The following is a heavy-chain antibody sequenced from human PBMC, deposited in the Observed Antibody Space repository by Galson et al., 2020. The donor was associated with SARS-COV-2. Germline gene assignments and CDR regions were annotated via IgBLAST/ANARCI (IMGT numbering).Heavy chain of an antibody. CDR3: ARDSVTTRGVPDAFDI. J-gene: IGHJ3*02. D-gene: IGHD4-17*01. CDR1: GGTFSSYA. V-gene: IGHV1-69*13. CDR2: IIPIFGTA. Sequence: SVKVSCKASGGTFSSYAISWVRQAPGQGLEWMGGIIPIFGTANYAQKFQGRVTITADESTSTAYMELSSLRSEDTAVYYCARDSVTTRGVPDAFDIWGQGTLVTVSS.